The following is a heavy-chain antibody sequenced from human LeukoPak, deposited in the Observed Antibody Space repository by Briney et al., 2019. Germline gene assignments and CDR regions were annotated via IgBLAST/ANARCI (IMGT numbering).Heavy chain of an antibody. V-gene: IGHV3-30-3*01. CDR3: ARYLGSYVDY. CDR2: ISYDGSNK. J-gene: IGHJ4*02. Sequence: GRSLRLSCAASGFTFSSYAIHWVRQAPGKGLEWVAVISYDGSNKYYADSVKGRFTISRDNSKNTLYLQMNSLRAEDTAVYYCARYLGSYVDYWGQGTLVTVSS. CDR1: GFTFSSYA. D-gene: IGHD3-16*01.